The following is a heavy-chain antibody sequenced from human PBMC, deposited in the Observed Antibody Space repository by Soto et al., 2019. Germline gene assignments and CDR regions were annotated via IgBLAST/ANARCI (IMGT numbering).Heavy chain of an antibody. CDR3: ARDRIQLWTNYYYYYGMDV. Sequence: SVKVSCKASGGTFSSYAISCVLQSPVQGLEWMGGIIPIFGTANYAQKFQGRVTITADESTSTAYMELSSLRSEDTAVYYCARDRIQLWTNYYYYYGMDVWGQGTTVTVS. CDR2: IIPIFGTA. V-gene: IGHV1-69*13. CDR1: GGTFSSYA. D-gene: IGHD5-18*01. J-gene: IGHJ6*02.